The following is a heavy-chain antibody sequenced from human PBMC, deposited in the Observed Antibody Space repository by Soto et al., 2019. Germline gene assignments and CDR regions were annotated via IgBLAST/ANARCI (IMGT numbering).Heavy chain of an antibody. V-gene: IGHV3-21*01. J-gene: IGHJ4*02. D-gene: IGHD3-22*01. CDR1: GFTFSSYS. Sequence: EVQLVESGGGLVKPGGSLRLSCAASGFTFSSYSMNWVRQAPGKGLEWVSSISSSSSYIYYADSVKGRFTISRDNAKNSLYLQMNSLRAEDTAVYYCARVDHYYDSSGPTPDYWGQGTLVTVSS. CDR3: ARVDHYYDSSGPTPDY. CDR2: ISSSSSYI.